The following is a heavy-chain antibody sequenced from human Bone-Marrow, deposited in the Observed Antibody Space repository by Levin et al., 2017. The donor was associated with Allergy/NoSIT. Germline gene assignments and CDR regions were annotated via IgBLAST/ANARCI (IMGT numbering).Heavy chain of an antibody. V-gene: IGHV1-46*01. CDR1: GYTFTSYY. J-gene: IGHJ5*02. CDR2: INPSGGST. Sequence: ASVKVSCKASGYTFTSYYMHWVRQAPGQGLEWMGIINPSGGSTSYAQKFQGRVTMTRDTSTSTVYMELSSLRSEDTAVYYCARGQQGFLRDFDWLLLGWFDPWGQGTLVTVSS. D-gene: IGHD3-9*01. CDR3: ARGQQGFLRDFDWLLLGWFDP.